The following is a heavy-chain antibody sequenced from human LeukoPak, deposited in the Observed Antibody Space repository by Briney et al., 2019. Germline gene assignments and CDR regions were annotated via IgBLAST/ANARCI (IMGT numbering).Heavy chain of an antibody. Sequence: PGGSLRLSCATSGFTLSSFKMTWVRQAPGKGLEWVASISPSSSYISCADSLKRLVTVPRDNAKHSVFLQMSSLRGEDTSVYYCARDLTGGEYFDSWGQGTLVSVSS. CDR3: ARDLTGGEYFDS. CDR1: GFTLSSFK. CDR2: ISPSSSYI. V-gene: IGHV3-21*01. D-gene: IGHD3-16*01. J-gene: IGHJ4*02.